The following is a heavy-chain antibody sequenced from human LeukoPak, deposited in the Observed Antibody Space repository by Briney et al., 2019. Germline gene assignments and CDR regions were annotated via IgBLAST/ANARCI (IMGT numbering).Heavy chain of an antibody. CDR3: ARDSFLCSGGSCYSSNPYY. V-gene: IGHV3-30*02. J-gene: IGHJ4*02. Sequence: PGGSLRLSCAASGFTFSSYGTHWVRQAPGKGLEWVAFIRHDGSNKYYADSVKGRFTISRDNSKNTLYLQMNSLRAEDTAVYYCARDSFLCSGGSCYSSNPYYWGQGTLVTVSS. D-gene: IGHD2-15*01. CDR2: IRHDGSNK. CDR1: GFTFSSYG.